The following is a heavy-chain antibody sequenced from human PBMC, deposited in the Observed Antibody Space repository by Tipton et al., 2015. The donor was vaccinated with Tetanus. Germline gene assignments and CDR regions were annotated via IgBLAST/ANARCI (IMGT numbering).Heavy chain of an antibody. D-gene: IGHD2-15*01. CDR1: GFTFSSYA. V-gene: IGHV3-23*01. CDR2: ISGSGDTT. Sequence: SLRLPCSASGFTFSSYAMSWVRQAPGKGLGWVSTISGSGDTTYYADSVKGRFTISRDNSKNTLYLQMNSLRADDTAVYYCAKNSADADYYYYGMDVWGQGTTVTVSS. J-gene: IGHJ6*02. CDR3: AKNSADADYYYYGMDV.